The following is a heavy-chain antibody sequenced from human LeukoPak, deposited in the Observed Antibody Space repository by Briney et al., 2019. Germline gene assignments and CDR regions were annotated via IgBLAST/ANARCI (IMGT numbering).Heavy chain of an antibody. CDR3: ANEDYYDSSGYVDY. J-gene: IGHJ4*02. Sequence: PGGSLRLSCAASGFTFSSYAMSWVRQAPGKGLEWVSAISGSGGSTYYADSVKGRFTISRDNSKNTLYLQMNSLRAEDTAVYYCANEDYYDSSGYVDYWGQGTLVTVSS. CDR2: ISGSGGST. V-gene: IGHV3-23*01. D-gene: IGHD3-22*01. CDR1: GFTFSSYA.